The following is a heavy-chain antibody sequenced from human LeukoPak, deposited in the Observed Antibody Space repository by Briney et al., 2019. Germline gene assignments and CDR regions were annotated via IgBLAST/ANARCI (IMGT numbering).Heavy chain of an antibody. D-gene: IGHD1-26*01. Sequence: SETLSLTCSVSGASISSSSHYWGWIRQSPGKGLEWIGTIYYSGSTYYNPSLKSRVTISVDTSKNQFSLKLSSVTAADTAVYYCARDSVYSGSSLDYWGQGALVTVSS. J-gene: IGHJ4*02. CDR2: IYYSGST. CDR3: ARDSVYSGSSLDY. CDR1: GASISSSSHY. V-gene: IGHV4-39*07.